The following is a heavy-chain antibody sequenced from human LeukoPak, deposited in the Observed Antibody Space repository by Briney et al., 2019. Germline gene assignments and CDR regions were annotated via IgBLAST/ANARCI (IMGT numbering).Heavy chain of an antibody. J-gene: IGHJ4*02. D-gene: IGHD1-26*01. V-gene: IGHV4-4*07. CDR1: GASISSFY. CDR3: VTDRSGSYGY. CDR2: IYTSGGT. Sequence: SETLSLTCTVSGASISSFYWSWIRQPAGKGLEWIGRIYTSGGTNYNPPLKSRVTMSIDTSKNQFSLKLYSVTAADTAVYYCVTDRSGSYGYWGQGILVTVSS.